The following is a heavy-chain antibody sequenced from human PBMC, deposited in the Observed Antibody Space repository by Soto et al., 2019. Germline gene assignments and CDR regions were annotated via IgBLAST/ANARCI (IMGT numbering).Heavy chain of an antibody. CDR1: GGSISSYY. CDR3: AKAIRSLRFLEWLSCDY. J-gene: IGHJ4*02. CDR2: IYYSGST. Sequence: SETLSLTCTVSGGSISSYYWSWIRQPPGKGLEWIGYIYYSGSTNYNPSLKSRVTISVDTSKNQFSLKLSSVTAADTAVYYCAKAIRSLRFLEWLSCDYWGQGTLVTVSS. D-gene: IGHD3-3*01. V-gene: IGHV4-59*01.